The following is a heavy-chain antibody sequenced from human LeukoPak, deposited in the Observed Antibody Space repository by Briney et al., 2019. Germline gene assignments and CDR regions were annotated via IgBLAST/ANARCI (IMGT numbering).Heavy chain of an antibody. Sequence: ASVKVSCKASGYTFTGYYMHGVRQAPGQGLEGMGWINPNSGGTNYAQKFQGRVTMTRDTSISTAYMELSRLRSDNTAVYYCARDPLIAVAGTKFYYGMDVWGQGTTVTVSS. J-gene: IGHJ6*02. CDR2: INPNSGGT. V-gene: IGHV1-2*02. CDR1: GYTFTGYY. D-gene: IGHD6-19*01. CDR3: ARDPLIAVAGTKFYYGMDV.